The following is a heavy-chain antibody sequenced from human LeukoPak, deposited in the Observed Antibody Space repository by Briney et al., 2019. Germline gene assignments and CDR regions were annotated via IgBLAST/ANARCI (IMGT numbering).Heavy chain of an antibody. CDR3: TSDDYYDSSGYRDY. CDR1: GFTFNTYT. V-gene: IGHV3-15*01. Sequence: GGSLRLSCAASGFTFNTYTMNWVRQAPGKGLEWVGRIKSKTDGGTTDYAAPVKGRFTISRDDSKNTLYLQMNSLKTEDTAVYYCTSDDYYDSSGYRDYWGQGTLVTVSS. J-gene: IGHJ4*02. D-gene: IGHD3-22*01. CDR2: IKSKTDGGTT.